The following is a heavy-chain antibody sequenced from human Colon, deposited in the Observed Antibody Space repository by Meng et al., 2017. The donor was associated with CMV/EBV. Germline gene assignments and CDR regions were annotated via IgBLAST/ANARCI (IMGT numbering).Heavy chain of an antibody. Sequence: QVQLVQSGVEVKKPGTSVNLSCKASGYTFTGYWMHWVRQAPRQGLEWMGRIKPSTGDTNYAQNFQGRVTVTRDTSISTVYMEVNSLTSDDTAVYYCTREGFDYWGQGALVTVSS. J-gene: IGHJ4*02. CDR3: TREGFDY. V-gene: IGHV1-2*06. CDR2: IKPSTGDT. CDR1: GYTFTGYW.